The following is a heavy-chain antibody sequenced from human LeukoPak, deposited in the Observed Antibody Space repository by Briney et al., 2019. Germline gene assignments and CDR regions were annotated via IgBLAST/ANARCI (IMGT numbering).Heavy chain of an antibody. CDR1: GYTFTGYY. D-gene: IGHD3-22*01. Sequence: ASVKVSCKASGYTFTGYYMHWVRQAPGQGLEWMGWINPNSGGTNYAQKFQGRVTMTRDTSISTAYMELSRLRSDDTAVYYCARALSSGDAFDIWGQGTMVTVSS. CDR3: ARALSSGDAFDI. V-gene: IGHV1-2*02. J-gene: IGHJ3*02. CDR2: INPNSGGT.